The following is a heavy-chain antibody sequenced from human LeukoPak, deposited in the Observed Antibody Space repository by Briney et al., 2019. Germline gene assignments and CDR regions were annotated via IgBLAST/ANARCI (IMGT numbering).Heavy chain of an antibody. Sequence: GASVKVSCKASGYTFTGYYMHWVRQAPGQGLEWMGWINPNSGGTNYAQKLQGRVTMTRDTSISTAYMELSRLRSDGTAVYYCARIGGAIAAAGIHYWGQGTLVTVSS. CDR2: INPNSGGT. D-gene: IGHD6-13*01. CDR1: GYTFTGYY. CDR3: ARIGGAIAAAGIHY. V-gene: IGHV1-2*02. J-gene: IGHJ4*02.